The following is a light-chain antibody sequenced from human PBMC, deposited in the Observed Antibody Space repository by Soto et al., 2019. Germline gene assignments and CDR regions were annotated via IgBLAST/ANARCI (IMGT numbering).Light chain of an antibody. CDR1: SSDVGGHNY. CDR3: SSYTTSSSRV. V-gene: IGLV2-14*01. Sequence: QSALTQTASVSGSPGQSITISCTGTSSDVGGHNYVSWYQHHPGKVPKLMIYEVSNRPSGVSSRFSGSKSGNTASLTISGLQADDEADYYCSSYTTSSSRVFGTGTKLTVL. CDR2: EVS. J-gene: IGLJ1*01.